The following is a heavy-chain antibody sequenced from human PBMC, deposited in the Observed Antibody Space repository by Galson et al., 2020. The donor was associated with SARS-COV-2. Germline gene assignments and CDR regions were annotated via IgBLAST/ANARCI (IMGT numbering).Heavy chain of an antibody. V-gene: IGHV3-13*01. D-gene: IGHD6-13*01. CDR3: AKIAATGDAFDI. CDR2: TDTAAYT. CDR1: GFTFSSYD. J-gene: IGHJ3*02. Sequence: GGSLRLSCAASGFTFSSYDMHWVRQPTGTRLAWVSATDTAAYTYYTDSVKGRFTISRENAKKSLYLQMNSLGAEDTAVYYCAKIAATGDAFDIWGQGTMVSVSS.